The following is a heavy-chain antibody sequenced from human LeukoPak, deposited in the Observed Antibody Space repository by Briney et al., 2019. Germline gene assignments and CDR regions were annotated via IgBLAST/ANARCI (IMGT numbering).Heavy chain of an antibody. D-gene: IGHD3-3*01. Sequence: GASVKVSCKASGYTFTSYGISWVRQAPGQGLEWMGWISAYNGNTNYAQKLQGRVTMTTDTSTSTAYMELRSLRSDDTAVYYCARDGRFLEWLFKMSDAFDIWGQGTMVTVSS. V-gene: IGHV1-18*01. CDR2: ISAYNGNT. CDR1: GYTFTSYG. J-gene: IGHJ3*02. CDR3: ARDGRFLEWLFKMSDAFDI.